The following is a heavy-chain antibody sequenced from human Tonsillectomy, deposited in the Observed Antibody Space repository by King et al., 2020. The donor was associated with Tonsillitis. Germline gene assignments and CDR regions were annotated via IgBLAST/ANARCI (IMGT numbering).Heavy chain of an antibody. CDR3: TGYSSSYDNYYYYYMDV. CDR1: GFTFSGSA. CDR2: IRSKANSYAT. J-gene: IGHJ6*03. D-gene: IGHD6-13*01. V-gene: IGHV3-73*02. Sequence: EVQLVESGGGLVQPGGSLKLSCAVSGFTFSGSAMHWVRQASGKGLEWVGRIRSKANSYATAYAAWVKGRFTISRDDSKNTAYLQMNSLKTEDTAVYYCTGYSSSYDNYYYYYMDVWGKGTTVTVSS.